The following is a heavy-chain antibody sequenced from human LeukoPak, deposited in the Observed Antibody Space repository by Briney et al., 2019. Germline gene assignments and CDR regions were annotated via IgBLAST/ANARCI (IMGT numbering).Heavy chain of an antibody. V-gene: IGHV5-10-1*01. Sequence: GESLKISCNGSGDSFTSYWISWVRQMPGKGLEWMGRIDPSESYTNYSPSFQGHFTISADTSISTAYLQWSSLKASDTAMYYCARRVKLGYCSSTSCFTLPDAFDSWRQGTMVTVCS. CDR3: ARRVKLGYCSSTSCFTLPDAFDS. J-gene: IGHJ3*02. CDR1: GDSFTSYW. CDR2: IDPSESYT. D-gene: IGHD2-2*02.